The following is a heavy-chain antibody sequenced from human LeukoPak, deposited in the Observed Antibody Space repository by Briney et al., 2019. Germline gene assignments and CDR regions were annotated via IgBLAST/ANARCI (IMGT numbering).Heavy chain of an antibody. D-gene: IGHD3-22*01. Sequence: ASVKVSCKATSRISWVRQAPGQGLEWMGWIGSYGGDTYYAQKFQGRVTVTTDTPTSTVYMELRSLRSDDTAVYYCARDLWNFYDDSGYYRDFDSWGQGTLVTVSS. J-gene: IGHJ5*01. V-gene: IGHV1-18*01. CDR1: TSR. CDR3: ARDLWNFYDDSGYYRDFDS. CDR2: IGSYGGDT.